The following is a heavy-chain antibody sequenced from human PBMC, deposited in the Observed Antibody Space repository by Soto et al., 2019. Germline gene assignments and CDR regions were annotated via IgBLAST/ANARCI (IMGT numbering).Heavy chain of an antibody. J-gene: IGHJ5*02. CDR2: ISSSSRYI. CDR1: GFTFSSYS. D-gene: IGHD2-2*01. Sequence: EVQLVESGGGLVKPGGSLRLSCAASGFTFSSYSMHWVRQPPGKGLEWDSSISSSSRYIYYADSVKGRFTISRDNAKNSVYVPMNSLRAEDTVVYDCASSTGWFDPWGQGTLVTVSS. CDR3: ASSTGWFDP. V-gene: IGHV3-21*01.